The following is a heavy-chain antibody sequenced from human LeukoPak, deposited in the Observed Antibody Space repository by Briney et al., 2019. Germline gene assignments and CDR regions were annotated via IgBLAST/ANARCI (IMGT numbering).Heavy chain of an antibody. Sequence: GGSLRLSCAASGFIFTDYYMSWIRQAPGKGLEWVSAISGSGGSTYYADSVKGRFTISRDNSKNTLYLQMNSLRAEDTAVYYCAKDGSGVDYWGQGTLVTVSS. CDR3: AKDGSGVDY. D-gene: IGHD1-26*01. V-gene: IGHV3-23*01. CDR2: ISGSGGST. J-gene: IGHJ4*02. CDR1: GFIFTDYY.